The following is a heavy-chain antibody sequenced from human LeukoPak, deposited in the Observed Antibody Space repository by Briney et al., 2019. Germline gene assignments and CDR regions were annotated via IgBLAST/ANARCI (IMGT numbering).Heavy chain of an antibody. CDR1: GGSFSGYY. CDR2: INHSGST. CDR3: ARGPSTVPAHDAFDI. Sequence: SETLSLTCAVYGGSFSGYYWSWIRQPPGKGLEWIGEINHSGSTNYNPSLKSRVTISVDMSKNQFSLKLSSVTAADTAVYYCARGPSTVPAHDAFDIWGQGTMVTVSS. D-gene: IGHD4-17*01. V-gene: IGHV4-34*01. J-gene: IGHJ3*02.